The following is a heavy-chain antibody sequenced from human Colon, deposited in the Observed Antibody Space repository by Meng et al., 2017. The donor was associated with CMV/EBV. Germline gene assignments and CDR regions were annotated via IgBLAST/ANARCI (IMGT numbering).Heavy chain of an antibody. V-gene: IGHV3-74*01. J-gene: IGHJ6*02. CDR2: INSDGSST. D-gene: IGHD6-19*01. Sequence: GGSLRLSCAASGFTFSSYWMHWVRQAPGKGLVRVSRINSDGSSTSYADSVKGRFTISRDNAKNTLYLQMNSLRAEDTAVYYCARGGWVVAGTLADYYYGMDVWGQGTTVTVSS. CDR1: GFTFSSYW. CDR3: ARGGWVVAGTLADYYYGMDV.